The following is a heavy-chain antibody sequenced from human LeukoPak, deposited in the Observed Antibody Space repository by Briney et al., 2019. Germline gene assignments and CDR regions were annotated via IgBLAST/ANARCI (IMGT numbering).Heavy chain of an antibody. CDR3: ARTGIAARPTVWFDP. D-gene: IGHD6-6*01. CDR1: GFTFRNHG. CDR2: IYYDGSIE. J-gene: IGHJ5*02. V-gene: IGHV3-33*01. Sequence: GGSLRLSCAASGFTFRNHGMHWVRQAPGKGLEWAAVIYYDGSIEYYADSVKGRFTISRDNSKNTLYLQMNSLRAEDTAVYYCARTGIAARPTVWFDPWGQGTLVTVSS.